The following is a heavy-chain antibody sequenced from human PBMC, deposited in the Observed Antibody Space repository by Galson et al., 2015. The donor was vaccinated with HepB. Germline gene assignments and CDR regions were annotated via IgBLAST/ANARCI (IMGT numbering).Heavy chain of an antibody. V-gene: IGHV3-23*01. Sequence: SLRLSCAASGFTFSSYAMSWVRQAPGKGLEWVSAISGSGDSTYYADSVKGRFTISRDNSKNTLHLQMNSLRAEDTAVYYCAKGLMITFGGIIKGYQTFDYWGQGTLVTVSS. CDR1: GFTFSSYA. D-gene: IGHD3-16*01. J-gene: IGHJ4*02. CDR2: ISGSGDST. CDR3: AKGLMITFGGIIKGYQTFDY.